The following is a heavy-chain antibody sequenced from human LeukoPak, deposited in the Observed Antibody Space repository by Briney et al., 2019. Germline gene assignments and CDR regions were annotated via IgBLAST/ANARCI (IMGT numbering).Heavy chain of an antibody. J-gene: IGHJ3*02. CDR1: GFXFSTAW. CDR2: IKSKTDGGTT. V-gene: IGHV3-15*01. D-gene: IGHD6-19*01. Sequence: PGGSLRLSCAASGFXFSTAWLSWVRQAPGKGLEWVGHIKSKTDGGTTEYAAPVKGRVVISRDDSKNTLYLQMNSLETDDTALYYCTTDLTPRSYSSGWYGAFDIWGPGTMVTVSS. CDR3: TTDLTPRSYSSGWYGAFDI.